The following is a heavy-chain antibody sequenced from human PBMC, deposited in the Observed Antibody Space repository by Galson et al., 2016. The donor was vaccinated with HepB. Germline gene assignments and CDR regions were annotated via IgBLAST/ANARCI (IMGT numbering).Heavy chain of an antibody. Sequence: SLRLSCAASGFTFSSFGMNWVRQAPGKGLEWLSYISSGSTTIYYADSVEGRFTISRDNAKNSLYLQMHSLRVDDTSIYYCVSGYTSGIWGPGTMVIVSS. CDR3: VSGYTSGI. CDR2: ISSGSTTI. J-gene: IGHJ3*02. V-gene: IGHV3-48*04. D-gene: IGHD6-25*01. CDR1: GFTFSSFG.